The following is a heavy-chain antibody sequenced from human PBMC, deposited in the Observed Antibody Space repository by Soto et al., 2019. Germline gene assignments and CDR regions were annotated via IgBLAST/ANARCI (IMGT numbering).Heavy chain of an antibody. CDR2: IYHSGTA. J-gene: IGHJ4*02. CDR3: ARHIAVTGTRGFDY. D-gene: IGHD6-19*01. CDR1: GGSISSSNW. Sequence: QVQLQESGPGLVKPSGTLSLTCAVSGGSISSSNWWSWVRQPPGKGLEWIGEIYHSGTANYNPSLKSRVTISMDKSNNQISLELSAVTAADSAVYFCARHIAVTGTRGFDYWGKGTLVTVSS. V-gene: IGHV4-4*02.